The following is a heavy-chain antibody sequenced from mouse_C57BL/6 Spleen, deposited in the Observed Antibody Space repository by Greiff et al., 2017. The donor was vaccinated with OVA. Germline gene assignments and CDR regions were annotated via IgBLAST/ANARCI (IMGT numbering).Heavy chain of an antibody. J-gene: IGHJ1*03. CDR1: GFTFTDYY. Sequence: EVQGVESGGGLVQPGGSLSLSCAASGFTFTDYYMSWVRQPPGKALEWLGFIRNKANGYTTEYSASVKGRFTISRDNSQSILYLQMNALRAEDSATYYCARSTTVVPYWYFDVWGTGTTVTVSS. V-gene: IGHV7-3*01. CDR3: ARSTTVVPYWYFDV. CDR2: IRNKANGYTT. D-gene: IGHD1-1*01.